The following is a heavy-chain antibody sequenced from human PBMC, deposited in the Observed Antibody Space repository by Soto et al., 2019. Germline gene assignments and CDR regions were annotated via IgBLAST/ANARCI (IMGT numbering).Heavy chain of an antibody. J-gene: IGHJ6*03. D-gene: IGHD2-15*01. V-gene: IGHV4-31*03. CDR1: GGSISSGGYY. CDR2: IYYSGST. CDR3: ARVPPYCSGGSCYTLDYYYYMDV. Sequence: PSETLSLTCTVSGGSISSGGYYWSWIRQHPGKGLEWIGYIYYSGSTYYNPSLKSRVTISVDTSKNQFSLKLSSVTAADTAVYYCARVPPYCSGGSCYTLDYYYYMDVWGKGTTVTVSS.